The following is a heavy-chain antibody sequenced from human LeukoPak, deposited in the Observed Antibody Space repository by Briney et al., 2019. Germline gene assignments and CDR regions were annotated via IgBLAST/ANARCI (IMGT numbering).Heavy chain of an antibody. Sequence: GASVKVSCKASGGTFSSYAISWVRQAPGQGLEWMGGIIPIFGTANYAQKFQGRVTITADESTSTAYMELSSLRSEDTAVYYCARDVSRFARQLECGWFDPWGQGTLVTVSS. D-gene: IGHD6-6*01. CDR2: IIPIFGTA. CDR3: ARDVSRFARQLECGWFDP. J-gene: IGHJ5*02. CDR1: GGTFSSYA. V-gene: IGHV1-69*13.